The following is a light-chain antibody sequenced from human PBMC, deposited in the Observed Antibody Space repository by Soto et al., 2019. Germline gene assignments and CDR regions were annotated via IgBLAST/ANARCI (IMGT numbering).Light chain of an antibody. V-gene: IGLV8-61*01. CDR1: SGSVSTSYY. Sequence: QTVVTQEPSFSVSPGRTGTLTCGLTSGSVSTSYYPSWYQQTPGQAPRTLIYNTNTRSSGVPDRFSGSILGNKAALTITGAQADDESDYYCVLYMGSGLWVFGGGTKLTVL. CDR2: NTN. J-gene: IGLJ3*02. CDR3: VLYMGSGLWV.